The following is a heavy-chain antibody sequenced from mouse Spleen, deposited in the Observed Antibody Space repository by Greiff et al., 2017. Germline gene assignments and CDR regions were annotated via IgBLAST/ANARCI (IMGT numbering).Heavy chain of an antibody. Sequence: VQLQQSGAELVKPGASVKLSCKASGYTFTEYTIHWVKQRSGQGLEWIGWFYPGSGSIKYNEKFKDKATLTADKSSSTVYMELSRLTSEDSAVYFCARHEERRIGDGYYDGSWFAYWGQGTLVTVSA. CDR1: GYTFTEYT. D-gene: IGHD2-3*01. CDR3: ARHEERRIGDGYYDGSWFAY. V-gene: IGHV1-62-2*01. CDR2: FYPGSGSI. J-gene: IGHJ3*01.